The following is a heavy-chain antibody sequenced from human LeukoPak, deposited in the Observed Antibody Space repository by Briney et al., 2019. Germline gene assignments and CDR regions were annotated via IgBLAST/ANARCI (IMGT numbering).Heavy chain of an antibody. V-gene: IGHV4-39*07. Sequence: SETLSLTCTVSGGSISRSNSYCGWIRQSPGKGLEWIGNIYYGGSAYYNPSLKSRVTISVDTSKNQFSLKLSSVTAADTAVYYCARSITSSWYGDFQHWGQGTLVTVSS. J-gene: IGHJ1*01. CDR3: ARSITSSWYGDFQH. CDR1: GGSISRSNSY. D-gene: IGHD6-13*01. CDR2: IYYGGSA.